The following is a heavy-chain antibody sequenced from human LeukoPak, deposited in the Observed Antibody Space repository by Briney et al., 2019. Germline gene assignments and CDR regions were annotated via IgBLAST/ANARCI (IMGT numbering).Heavy chain of an antibody. CDR2: ISGSGGST. CDR1: GFTFSSYA. D-gene: IGHD2-2*01. J-gene: IGHJ3*02. V-gene: IGHV3-23*01. Sequence: PGGSLRLSCAASGFTFSSYAMSWVRQAPGKGLEWVSAISGSGGSTYYADSVKGRFTISRDNSKNTLYLQMNSLRAEDTAVYYCAKYFVRFSSTRCSGKLDAFDIWGQGTMVTVSS. CDR3: AKYFVRFSSTRCSGKLDAFDI.